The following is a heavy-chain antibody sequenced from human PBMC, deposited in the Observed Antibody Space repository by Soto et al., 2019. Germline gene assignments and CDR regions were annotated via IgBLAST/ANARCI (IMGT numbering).Heavy chain of an antibody. J-gene: IGHJ1*01. V-gene: IGHV3-72*01. D-gene: IGHD3-10*01. Sequence: GGSLRLSCAASGFIFSDHYMDWVRQAPGKGLEWVGRIRNKASSHTTEYAASVQGRFSISRDDSKNSAFLQMSSLKTEDTAVYYCGAGAVGGAPFQHWSQGTLVTVSS. CDR2: IRNKASSHTT. CDR1: GFIFSDHY. CDR3: GAGAVGGAPFQH.